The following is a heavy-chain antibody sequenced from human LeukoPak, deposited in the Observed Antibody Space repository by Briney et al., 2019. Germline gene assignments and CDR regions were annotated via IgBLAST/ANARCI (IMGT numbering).Heavy chain of an antibody. CDR1: GGTFISYA. CDR3: ARGSGSGWDYYYYYGMDV. D-gene: IGHD6-19*01. CDR2: IIPIFGTA. V-gene: IGHV1-69*13. Sequence: GASVKVSCKASGGTFISYAISWVRQAPGQGLEWMGGIIPIFGTANYAQKFQGRVTITADESTSTAYMELSSLRSEDTAVYYCARGSGSGWDYYYYYGMDVWGQGTTVTVSS. J-gene: IGHJ6*02.